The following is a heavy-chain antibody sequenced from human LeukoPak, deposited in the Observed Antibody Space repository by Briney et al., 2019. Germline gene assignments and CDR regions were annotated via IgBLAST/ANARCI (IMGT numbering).Heavy chain of an antibody. Sequence: SETLSLTCTVSGDSLNTYYWSWIRQSPGKGLEWIGYIYYSGSTNYNPSLKSRVTISVDTSKNQFSLRLSSVTAADTAVYYCARHPSYYDRIDYWGQGTLVTVSS. J-gene: IGHJ4*02. CDR3: ARHPSYYDRIDY. D-gene: IGHD3-22*01. V-gene: IGHV4-59*08. CDR2: IYYSGST. CDR1: GDSLNTYY.